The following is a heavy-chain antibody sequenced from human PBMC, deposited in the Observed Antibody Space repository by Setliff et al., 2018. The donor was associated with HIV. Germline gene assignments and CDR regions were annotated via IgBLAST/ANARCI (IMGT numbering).Heavy chain of an antibody. J-gene: IGHJ5*02. CDR3: ASRIYYYDSSRVLREEGFDP. V-gene: IGHV4-39*01. D-gene: IGHD3-22*01. Sequence: SETLSLTCGVSGGSISDSKYYWSWIRQPPGKGLEWIGSVYYSGRTNYNPSLSSRITISLDTSKNQFSLKLNSVTAADTAVYYCASRIYYYDSSRVLREEGFDPWGQGTLVTVSS. CDR1: GGSISDSKYY. CDR2: VYYSGRT.